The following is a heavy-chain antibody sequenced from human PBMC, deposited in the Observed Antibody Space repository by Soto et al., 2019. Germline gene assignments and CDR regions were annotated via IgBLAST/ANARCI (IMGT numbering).Heavy chain of an antibody. D-gene: IGHD6-13*01. CDR3: ARDRSSSSWYQISYYYYGMDV. J-gene: IGHJ6*02. CDR1: GDSVSSNSAA. CDR2: TYYRSKWYN. V-gene: IGHV6-1*01. Sequence: SQTLSLTCAISGDSVSSNSAAWNWIRQSPSRGLEWLGRTYYRSKWYNDYAVSVKSRITINPDTSKNQFSLQLNSVTPEDTAVYYCARDRSSSSWYQISYYYYGMDVWGQGTTVTV.